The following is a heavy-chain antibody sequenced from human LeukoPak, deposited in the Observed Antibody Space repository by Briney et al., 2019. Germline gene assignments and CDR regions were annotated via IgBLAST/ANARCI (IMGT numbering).Heavy chain of an antibody. Sequence: QPGGSLRLSCAASGFTFSSYEMSWVRQAPGKGLEWVSYISSSGTTLYYADSVKGRFTISRDNAKNSLFLQMNSLRAEDTAIYYCARDSGLAAAGTFNCWGQGTLVTVSS. CDR3: ARDSGLAAAGTFNC. CDR2: ISSSGTTL. D-gene: IGHD6-13*01. V-gene: IGHV3-48*03. J-gene: IGHJ4*02. CDR1: GFTFSSYE.